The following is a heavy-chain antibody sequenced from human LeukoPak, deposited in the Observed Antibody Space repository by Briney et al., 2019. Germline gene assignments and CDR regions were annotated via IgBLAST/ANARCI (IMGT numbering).Heavy chain of an antibody. CDR2: IYYSGST. D-gene: IGHD1/OR15-1a*01. J-gene: IGHJ4*02. CDR3: AREGGTNTFDY. Sequence: SETLSLTCTVSGGSVSSASYHWSWIRQPQGKGLEWIGYIYYSGSTNYNPSLKSRVTMSVDTSKNQFSLKLSSVTAADTAVYYCAREGGTNTFDYWGQGILVTVSS. CDR1: GGSVSSASYH. V-gene: IGHV4-61*01.